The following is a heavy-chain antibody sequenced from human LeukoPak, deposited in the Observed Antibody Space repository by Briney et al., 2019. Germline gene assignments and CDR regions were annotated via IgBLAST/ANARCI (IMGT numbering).Heavy chain of an antibody. J-gene: IGHJ4*02. D-gene: IGHD2-2*01. CDR2: ISSSGSTV. V-gene: IGHV3-48*04. Sequence: GGSLRLSCAASGFTFSDYSMSWVRQAPGKGLEWVSYISSSGSTVYYADSVKGRFTISRDNAKNSVYLQMNSLRGEHRAVYYCAREDGCSSSWYSDYWGQGTLVTVSS. CDR3: AREDGCSSSWYSDY. CDR1: GFTFSDYS.